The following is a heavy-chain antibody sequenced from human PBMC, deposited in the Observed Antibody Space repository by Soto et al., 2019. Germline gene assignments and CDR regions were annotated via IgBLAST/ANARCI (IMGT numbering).Heavy chain of an antibody. J-gene: IGHJ4*02. CDR1: GFTFDDYA. V-gene: IGHV3-9*01. CDR2: ISWNSGSI. CDR3: AKDAMPIAVAGQFDY. Sequence: EVQLVESGGGLVQPGRSLRLSCAASGFTFDDYAMHWVRQAPGKGLEWVSGISWNSGSIGYADSVKGRFTISRDNAKNSLYLQMNSLRAEDTALYYCAKDAMPIAVAGQFDYWGQGTLVTVSS. D-gene: IGHD6-19*01.